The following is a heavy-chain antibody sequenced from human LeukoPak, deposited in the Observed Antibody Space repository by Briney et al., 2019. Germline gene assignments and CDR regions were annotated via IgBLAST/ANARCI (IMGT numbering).Heavy chain of an antibody. Sequence: GGSLRLSCAASGFTVSSNYMSWVRQAPGKGLEWVSVIYSGGSTYYADSVKGRFTISRDNSKNTLYLQMNSLRAGDTAVYYCARAHRGGSNAFDIWGQGTMVTVSS. CDR3: ARAHRGGSNAFDI. V-gene: IGHV3-53*01. CDR1: GFTVSSNY. D-gene: IGHD2-15*01. CDR2: IYSGGST. J-gene: IGHJ3*02.